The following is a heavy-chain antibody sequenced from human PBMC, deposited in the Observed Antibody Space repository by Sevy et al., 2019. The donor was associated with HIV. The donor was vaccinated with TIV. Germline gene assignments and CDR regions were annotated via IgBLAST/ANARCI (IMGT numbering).Heavy chain of an antibody. CDR2: ISYDGSNK. D-gene: IGHD1-1*01. J-gene: IGHJ3*02. Sequence: GGSLRLSCAASGFTFSSYAMHWVRQAPGKGLEWVAVISYDGSNKYYADSVKGRFTISRDNSKNTLYLQMNSLRAEDTAVYYCARVVSIWNDGDAFDIWGQGTMVTVSS. V-gene: IGHV3-30-3*01. CDR3: ARVVSIWNDGDAFDI. CDR1: GFTFSSYA.